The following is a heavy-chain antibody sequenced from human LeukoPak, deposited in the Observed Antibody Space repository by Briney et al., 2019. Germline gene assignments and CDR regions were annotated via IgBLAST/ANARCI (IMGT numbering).Heavy chain of an antibody. Sequence: PGGSLRLSCKASGFTFTNAWMNWVRQAPGKGLEWVGRIKSKVDGGTTDYAAPAKGRFIFSRDDSENMLYLQMNSLKTEDTAVYYCTTGVRSRDYDYVWGSRSSDYFYYGMDFWGQGTTVTVSS. J-gene: IGHJ6*02. CDR1: GFTFTNAW. D-gene: IGHD3-16*01. CDR2: IKSKVDGGTT. V-gene: IGHV3-15*07. CDR3: TTGVRSRDYDYVWGSRSSDYFYYGMDF.